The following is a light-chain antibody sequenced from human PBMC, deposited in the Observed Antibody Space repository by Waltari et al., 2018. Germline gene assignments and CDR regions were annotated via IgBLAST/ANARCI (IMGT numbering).Light chain of an antibody. Sequence: DIVMTQSPLSLPVTPGEPASISCRSSHSLLHSNGYNSLDWYLQKPGQSPQLLIYLGSNRASGVPDRFSGSGSGTDFTLKISRVEAEDVGVYYCMQALQTPRTFGQGTKLEIK. CDR1: HSLLHSNGYNS. J-gene: IGKJ2*01. V-gene: IGKV2-28*01. CDR3: MQALQTPRT. CDR2: LGS.